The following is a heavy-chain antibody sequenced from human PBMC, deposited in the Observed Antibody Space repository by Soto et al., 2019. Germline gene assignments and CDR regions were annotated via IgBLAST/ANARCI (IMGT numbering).Heavy chain of an antibody. CDR2: INAGNGNT. V-gene: IGHV1-3*01. Sequence: ASVKVSCKASGYTFTSYAMHWVRQAPGQRLEWMGWINAGNGNTKYSQKFQGRVTITRDTSASTAYMELSSLRSEDTAVYYCARAVAGDQYFDDWGQGTLVTVSS. D-gene: IGHD6-19*01. CDR1: GYTFTSYA. J-gene: IGHJ4*02. CDR3: ARAVAGDQYFDD.